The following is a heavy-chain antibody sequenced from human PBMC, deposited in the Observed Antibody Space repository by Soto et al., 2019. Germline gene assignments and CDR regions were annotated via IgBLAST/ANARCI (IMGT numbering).Heavy chain of an antibody. D-gene: IGHD6-19*01. V-gene: IGHV3-23*01. CDR2: ISGSGGST. J-gene: IGHJ6*02. CDR1: GFTFSSYA. CDR3: XKSDPDVAVGYYYYGMDV. Sequence: GGSLRLSCAAPGFTFSSYAMSWVRQAPGKGLEWVSAISGSGGSTYYADSVKGRFTISRDNSKNTLYLQMNSLRAEDTAVYYCXKSDPDVAVGYYYYGMDVWGQGTTVTVS.